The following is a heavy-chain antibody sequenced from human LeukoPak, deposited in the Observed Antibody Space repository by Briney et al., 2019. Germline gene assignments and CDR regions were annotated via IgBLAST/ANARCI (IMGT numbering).Heavy chain of an antibody. V-gene: IGHV3-30*02. J-gene: IGHJ4*02. CDR1: GFTFSSYG. CDR2: IRYDGSNK. Sequence: GGSLRLSCAASGFTFSSYGMHRVRQAPGKGLEWVAFIRYDGSNKYYADSVKGRFTISRDNSKNTLYLQMNSLRAEDTAVYYCASTPYGDYGYWGQGTLVIVSS. CDR3: ASTPYGDYGY. D-gene: IGHD4-17*01.